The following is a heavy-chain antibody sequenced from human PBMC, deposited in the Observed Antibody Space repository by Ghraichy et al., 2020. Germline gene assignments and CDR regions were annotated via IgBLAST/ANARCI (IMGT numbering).Heavy chain of an antibody. D-gene: IGHD1-26*01. CDR3: AREICGTYCRFDY. Sequence: GGSLRLSCAASGFTFSAYSVNWVRQAPGKGLEWVSYISSSSSSIYYADSVKGRFTISRDNAKNSLYLQMSGLRDEDTAVYYCAREICGTYCRFDYWGQGTLVTVSS. V-gene: IGHV3-48*02. CDR2: ISSSSSSI. J-gene: IGHJ4*02. CDR1: GFTFSAYS.